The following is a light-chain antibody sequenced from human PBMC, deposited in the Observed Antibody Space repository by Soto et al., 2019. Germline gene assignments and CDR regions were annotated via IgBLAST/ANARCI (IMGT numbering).Light chain of an antibody. V-gene: IGLV1-44*01. J-gene: IGLJ1*01. CDR1: SSNIGSNP. Sequence: QSVLTQPPSASGTPGQRVTISCSGISSNIGSNPVNWFQQLPGSAPNLLIYSHNQRPSGVPARFSGSKSGTSASLAISGLQSEDEAAYYCGAWDDRMNGYVFGTGTKLTVL. CDR2: SHN. CDR3: GAWDDRMNGYV.